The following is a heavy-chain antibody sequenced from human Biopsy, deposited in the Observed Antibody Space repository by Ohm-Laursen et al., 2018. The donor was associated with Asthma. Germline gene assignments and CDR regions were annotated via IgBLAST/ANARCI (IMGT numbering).Heavy chain of an antibody. Sequence: ASAKVSCKSLGGTFNTYVIGWVRQAPGKGLEWMGGINSVFGTTTYPQKFQDRVTITADDSTSTVYMELSSLRSEDTAVYYCARKAGSCISRTCYSLDFWGQGTLVTVSS. D-gene: IGHD2-2*01. V-gene: IGHV1-69*13. CDR1: GGTFNTYV. CDR2: INSVFGTT. CDR3: ARKAGSCISRTCYSLDF. J-gene: IGHJ4*02.